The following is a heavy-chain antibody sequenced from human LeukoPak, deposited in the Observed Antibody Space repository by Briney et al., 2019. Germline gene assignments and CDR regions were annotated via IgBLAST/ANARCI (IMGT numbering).Heavy chain of an antibody. V-gene: IGHV3-7*04. CDR1: GFIFSNYW. CDR3: ARGRDHFDY. D-gene: IGHD2-21*02. CDR2: IKQDGNEK. Sequence: PGESLRLSCAASGFIFSNYWMSWVRQAPGKGLEWVANIKQDGNEKNYVDYVKGRFTISRDNAKNSLYLQMNSLRAEDTAVYYCARGRDHFDYWGQGTLVTVPS. J-gene: IGHJ4*02.